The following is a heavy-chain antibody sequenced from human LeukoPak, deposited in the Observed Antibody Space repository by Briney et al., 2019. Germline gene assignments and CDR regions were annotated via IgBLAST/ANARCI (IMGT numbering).Heavy chain of an antibody. D-gene: IGHD2-21*02. V-gene: IGHV1-18*01. CDR3: ARDTERYPDRTEHIVVVTDIPLDAFDI. CDR2: ISACNGNT. J-gene: IGHJ3*02. Sequence: ASGKVSCKASGYTFTSYGISWVRQAPGQGLEWMGWISACNGNTNNAQKLQGRVTMTTDTSTGTAYMELRSLRSDDTAVYYCARDTERYPDRTEHIVVVTDIPLDAFDIWGQGTMVTVSS. CDR1: GYTFTSYG.